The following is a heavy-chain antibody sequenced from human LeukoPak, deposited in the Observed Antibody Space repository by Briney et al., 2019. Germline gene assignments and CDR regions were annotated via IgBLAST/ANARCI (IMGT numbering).Heavy chain of an antibody. V-gene: IGHV4-61*05. CDR3: ARGGYYGSGNDFRFDP. J-gene: IGHJ5*02. CDR1: GGSISSSSYY. CDR2: IHYTGST. D-gene: IGHD3-10*01. Sequence: SETLSLTCTVSGGSISSSSYYWGWIRQPPGKGLECIGYIHYTGSTNYNPSLKSRVTISVDTSKIQFSLKLSSVTAADTAIYYGARGGYYGSGNDFRFDPGGQGTLVTVSS.